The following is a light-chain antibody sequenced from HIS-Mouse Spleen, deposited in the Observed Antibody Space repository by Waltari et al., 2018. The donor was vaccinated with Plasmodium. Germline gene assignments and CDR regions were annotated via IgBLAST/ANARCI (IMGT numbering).Light chain of an antibody. CDR1: ALPKKY. J-gene: IGLJ3*02. CDR2: EDR. V-gene: IGLV3-10*01. Sequence: SYELTQPPPVSVSPGQTARITCSGDALPKKYAYWYQQKSGQAPVLVIYEDRKRPSGIPGRFSGSSSGTIATLTISGAQVEDEADYYCYSTDSSGNHRVFGGGTKLTVL. CDR3: YSTDSSGNHRV.